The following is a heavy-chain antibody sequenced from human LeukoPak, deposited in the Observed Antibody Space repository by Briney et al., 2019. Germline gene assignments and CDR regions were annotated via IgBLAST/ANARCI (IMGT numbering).Heavy chain of an antibody. J-gene: IGHJ4*02. V-gene: IGHV1-18*01. D-gene: IGHD1-7*01. CDR2: ISAYNGNT. CDR3: ARGGSNWNCRYYFDY. Sequence: ASVKVSCKASGYTFTSYGISWVRQAPGQGLEWMGWISAYNGNTNYAQKLQGRVTMTTDTSTSTAYMELRSLRSDDTAVYFCARGGSNWNCRYYFDYWGQGTLVTVSS. CDR1: GYTFTSYG.